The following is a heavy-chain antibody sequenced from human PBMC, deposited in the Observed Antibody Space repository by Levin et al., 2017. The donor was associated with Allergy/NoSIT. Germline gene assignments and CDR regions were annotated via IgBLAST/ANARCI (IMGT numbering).Heavy chain of an antibody. CDR2: INWNGGST. Sequence: GGSLRLSCAASGFTFDDYGMSWVRQAPGKGLEWVSGINWNGGSTVYADSVKGRLTISRDNAKNSRYLQMNSLRAEVTALYHCARHRFTLNIHDGFDMWGQGTMVIVSS. D-gene: IGHD2/OR15-2a*01. CDR3: ARHRFTLNIHDGFDM. J-gene: IGHJ3*02. V-gene: IGHV3-20*01. CDR1: GFTFDDYG.